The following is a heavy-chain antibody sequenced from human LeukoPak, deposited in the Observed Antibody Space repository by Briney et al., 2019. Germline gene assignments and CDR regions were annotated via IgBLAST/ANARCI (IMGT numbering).Heavy chain of an antibody. CDR3: AKEYGSFDYHSYMDA. D-gene: IGHD3-10*01. Sequence: GGSLRLSCAASGFTFSSYGMHWVRQAPGKGLEWVAVIWYDGSIKYYADSVKGRFTISRDNSKNTLYLQMNSLRAEDTAVYYCAKEYGSFDYHSYMDAWGKGTTVTVSS. CDR1: GFTFSSYG. CDR2: IWYDGSIK. V-gene: IGHV3-33*06. J-gene: IGHJ6*03.